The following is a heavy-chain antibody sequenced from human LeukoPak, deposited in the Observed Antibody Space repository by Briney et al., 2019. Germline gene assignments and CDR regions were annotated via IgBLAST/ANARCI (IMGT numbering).Heavy chain of an antibody. CDR1: GGSFSGYY. J-gene: IGHJ4*02. Sequence: SETLSLTCAVYGGSFSGYYWSWIRQPPGKGLGWIGEINHSGSTNYNPSLKSRVTISVDTSKNQFSLKLSSVTAADTAVYYCARHRRLLWFGELLYHNNYFDYWGQGTLVTVSS. CDR2: INHSGST. D-gene: IGHD3-10*01. V-gene: IGHV4-34*01. CDR3: ARHRRLLWFGELLYHNNYFDY.